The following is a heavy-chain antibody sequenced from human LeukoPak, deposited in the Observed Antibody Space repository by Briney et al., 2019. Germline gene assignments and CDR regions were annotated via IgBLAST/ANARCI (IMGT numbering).Heavy chain of an antibody. CDR2: ISNSRDV. CDR1: GFTFSTYT. J-gene: IGHJ4*02. D-gene: IGHD5-18*01. CDR3: TRDGLHTAHFDY. Sequence: GGSLRLSCAASGFTFSTYTMNWVRQAPGKGLEWVSTISNSRDVHYSDSVKGRFTVSRDNARNSLYLQMNSLRDEDTAVYYCTRDGLHTAHFDYWGQGTLVSVSS. V-gene: IGHV3-48*02.